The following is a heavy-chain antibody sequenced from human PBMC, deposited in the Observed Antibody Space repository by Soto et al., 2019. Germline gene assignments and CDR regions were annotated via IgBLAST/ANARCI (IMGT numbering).Heavy chain of an antibody. CDR2: IGGSGGNT. CDR1: GFIFNAYA. D-gene: IGHD4-4*01. J-gene: IGHJ4*02. V-gene: IGHV3-23*01. Sequence: EVQLLESGGGLVQPGGSLRLSCAASGFIFNAYAMTWVRQAPGKGLEWVSAIGGSGGNTYYAASVKGRFTISRDNSKDTVDLEMNRLRVDDTAVYFCARVASDYINSADQWCQGILVSVSS. CDR3: ARVASDYINSADQ.